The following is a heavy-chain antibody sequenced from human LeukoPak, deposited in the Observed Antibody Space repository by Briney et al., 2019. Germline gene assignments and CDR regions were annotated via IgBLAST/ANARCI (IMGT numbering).Heavy chain of an antibody. D-gene: IGHD1-26*01. CDR1: GFTFSSYA. J-gene: IGHJ5*02. Sequence: GGSLRLSCAASGFTFSSYAMSWVRQAPGKGLEWVSGISGSGDNTYYADSVKGRFTISRDNSKNTLYMQMNSLKTEDTAVYYCTTAVRATSGTRFDAWGQGTLVTVSS. V-gene: IGHV3-23*01. CDR2: ISGSGDNT. CDR3: TTAVRATSGTRFDA.